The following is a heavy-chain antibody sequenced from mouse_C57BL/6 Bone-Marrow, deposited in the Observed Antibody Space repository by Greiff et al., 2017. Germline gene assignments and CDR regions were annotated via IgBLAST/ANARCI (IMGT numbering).Heavy chain of an antibody. J-gene: IGHJ3*01. CDR2: IHPNSGST. CDR1: GYTFTSYW. V-gene: IGHV1-64*01. Sequence: VQVVESGAELVKPGASVKLSCKASGYTFTSYWMHWVKQRPGQGLEWIGMIHPNSGSTNYNEKFKSKATLTVDKSSSTAYMQLSSLTSEDSAVYYCALNWAWFAYWGQGTLVTVSA. D-gene: IGHD4-1*01. CDR3: ALNWAWFAY.